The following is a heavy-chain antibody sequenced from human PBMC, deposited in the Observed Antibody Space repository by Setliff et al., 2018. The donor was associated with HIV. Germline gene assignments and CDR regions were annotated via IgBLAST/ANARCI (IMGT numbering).Heavy chain of an antibody. CDR3: ARVLLRTNPVYGVASNWFDP. D-gene: IGHD2-8*01. Sequence: LRLSCAASGFTFNDFWMYWVRQSPGKGLEWVANINGDGNKKYYVASVKGRFTTSRDNAKNSLYLQMNSLRVEDTAVYYCARVLLRTNPVYGVASNWFDPWGQGTLVTVSS. J-gene: IGHJ5*02. CDR1: GFTFNDFW. V-gene: IGHV3-7*03. CDR2: INGDGNKK.